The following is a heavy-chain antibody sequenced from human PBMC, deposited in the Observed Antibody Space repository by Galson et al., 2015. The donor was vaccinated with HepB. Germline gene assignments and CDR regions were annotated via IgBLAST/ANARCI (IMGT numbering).Heavy chain of an antibody. J-gene: IGHJ4*02. Sequence: LRLSCAASGFTFSSYAMHWVRQAPGKGLEYVSAISSNGGSTYYANSVKGRFTISRDNSKNTLYLQMGSLRAEDMAVYYCARGTVTPDYWGQGTLVTVSS. V-gene: IGHV3-64*01. D-gene: IGHD4-17*01. CDR3: ARGTVTPDY. CDR2: ISSNGGST. CDR1: GFTFSSYA.